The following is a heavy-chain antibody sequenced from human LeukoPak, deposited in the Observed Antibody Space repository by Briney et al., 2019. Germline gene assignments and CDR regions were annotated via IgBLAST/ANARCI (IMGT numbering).Heavy chain of an antibody. CDR2: MNANSGSR. J-gene: IGHJ3*02. CDR3: ARVPDTMIVVGDAFDI. V-gene: IGHV1-8*03. CDR1: GYSVTSYG. Sequence: ASVKVSFKGAGYSVTSYGINWVRQATGQALEWMGWMNANSGSRGYAQKLQGRVTITRNTSISTAYMQLSSLRSEDRAVYYCARVPDTMIVVGDAFDIWGQGTMVTVSS. D-gene: IGHD3-22*01.